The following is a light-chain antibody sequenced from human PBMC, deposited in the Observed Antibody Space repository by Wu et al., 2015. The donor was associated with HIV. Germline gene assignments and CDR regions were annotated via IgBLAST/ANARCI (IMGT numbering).Light chain of an antibody. Sequence: ETVLTQSPATLSLSPGERATLSCRASQSASTYLAWYQQKPGQAPRLLIYDASNRATGIPARFSGSGSGTDFTLTISSLEPEDFAVYYCQQRSNWPPITFGQGTRLEIK. CDR1: QSASTY. CDR2: DAS. V-gene: IGKV3-11*01. J-gene: IGKJ5*01. CDR3: QQRSNWPPIT.